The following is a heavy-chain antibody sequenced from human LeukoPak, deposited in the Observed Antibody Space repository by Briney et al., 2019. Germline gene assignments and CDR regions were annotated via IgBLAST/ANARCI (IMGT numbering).Heavy chain of an antibody. CDR1: GYTFTNYA. CDR2: VSGYNGNT. D-gene: IGHD3-3*01. V-gene: IGHV1-18*01. J-gene: IGHJ3*02. Sequence: GASVKVSCKSSGYTFTNYAISWVRQAPGQGLEWMGWVSGYNGNTNYAQKLQGRVTMTTDSSTSTAYMELRSLRSDDTAVYYCARRFLESPDAFDIWGQGTMVTVSS. CDR3: ARRFLESPDAFDI.